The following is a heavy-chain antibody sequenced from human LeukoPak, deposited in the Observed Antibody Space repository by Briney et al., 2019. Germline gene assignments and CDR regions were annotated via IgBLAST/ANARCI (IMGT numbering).Heavy chain of an antibody. CDR2: INHSGST. CDR3: ARDHGEAGFDY. J-gene: IGHJ4*02. Sequence: PSETLSLTCVVYGGSFSGYYWSWIRQPPGKGLEWIGEINHSGSTNYNPSLKSRVTISVDTSKNQFSLKLSSVTAADTAVYYCARDHGEAGFDYWGQGTLVTVSS. CDR1: GGSFSGYY. D-gene: IGHD4-17*01. V-gene: IGHV4-34*01.